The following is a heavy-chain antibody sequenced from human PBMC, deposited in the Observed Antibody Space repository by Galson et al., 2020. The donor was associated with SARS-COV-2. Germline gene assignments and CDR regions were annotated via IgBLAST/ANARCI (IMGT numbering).Heavy chain of an antibody. CDR1: GGSIGSYY. J-gene: IGHJ2*01. CDR2: IFTTGST. CDR3: ARDGALHDDRGSYYGRDWYFDR. Sequence: SETLSLTCTVSGGSIGSYYWSWIRQPAGKGLEWIGRIFTTGSTNYSPSLKSRITMSVDTYKNQFALRLSSVTAADTAVYYCARDGALHDDRGSYYGRDWYFDRWGRGTLVTVSS. D-gene: IGHD3-22*01. V-gene: IGHV4-4*07.